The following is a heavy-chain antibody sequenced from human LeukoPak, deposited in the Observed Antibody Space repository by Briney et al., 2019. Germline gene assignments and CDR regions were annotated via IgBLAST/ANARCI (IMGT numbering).Heavy chain of an antibody. CDR3: ARGASTVTPFDY. CDR2: INHSGST. Sequence: SETLSLTCAVYGGSFSGYYWSWIRQPPGKGLEWIREINHSGSTNYNPSLKGRVTISVDTSKNQFSLKLSSVTAADTAVYYCARGASTVTPFDYWGQGTPVTVSS. CDR1: GGSFSGYY. D-gene: IGHD4-17*01. J-gene: IGHJ4*02. V-gene: IGHV4-34*01.